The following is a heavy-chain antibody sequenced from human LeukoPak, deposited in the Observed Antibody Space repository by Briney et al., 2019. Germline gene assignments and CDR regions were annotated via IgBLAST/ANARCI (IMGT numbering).Heavy chain of an antibody. V-gene: IGHV1-24*01. CDR2: FDPEDGET. CDR1: GYTLTELS. CDR3: ATVRTYGSGSYYNLQENYFDY. Sequence: GASVKVSCKVSGYTLTELSMHWVRQAPGKGLEWMGGFDPEDGETIYAQKFQGRVTMTEDTSTDTAYMELSSLRSEDTAVYYCATVRTYGSGSYYNLQENYFDYWGQGTLVTVSS. D-gene: IGHD3-10*01. J-gene: IGHJ4*02.